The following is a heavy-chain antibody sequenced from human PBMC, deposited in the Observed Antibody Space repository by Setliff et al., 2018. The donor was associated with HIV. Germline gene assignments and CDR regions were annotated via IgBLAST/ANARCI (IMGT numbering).Heavy chain of an antibody. CDR2: IDPGDSDT. CDR3: ARHGGYNPLDY. V-gene: IGHV5-51*01. Sequence: GESLKISCQASGYSFTNYWIGWVRQMPGKGLEWMGIIDPGDSDTKYSPSFQGQVTVSADKSISTAYLQWSSLKASDTAMYYCARHGGYNPLDYWGQGTLVTVSS. CDR1: GYSFTNYW. D-gene: IGHD5-12*01. J-gene: IGHJ4*02.